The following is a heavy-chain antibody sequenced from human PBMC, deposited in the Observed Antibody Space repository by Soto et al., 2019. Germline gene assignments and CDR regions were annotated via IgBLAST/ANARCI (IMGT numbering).Heavy chain of an antibody. CDR2: INHSGSS. J-gene: IGHJ2*01. CDR3: ARMAGPWYFDL. CDR1: GGSFSGFY. V-gene: IGHV4-34*01. Sequence: PEETLSLTCAVHGGSFSGFYWTWIRQPPGKGLEWIGEINHSGSSNYNPPLKSRVTMSLDTSRNQFSLSLNSVTAADTAVYYCARMAGPWYFDLWGRGTLVTVSS.